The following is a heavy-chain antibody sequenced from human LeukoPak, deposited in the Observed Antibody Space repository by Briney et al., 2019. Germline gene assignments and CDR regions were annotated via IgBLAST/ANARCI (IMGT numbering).Heavy chain of an antibody. J-gene: IGHJ4*02. CDR1: GFTFSSYS. V-gene: IGHV3-21*01. Sequence: GGALRLSCAASGFTFSSYSMNWVRQAPGKGLEWVSSISSSSSYIYYADSVKGRFTISRDNAKNSLYLQMNSLRAEDTAVYYCARLMYSYDSSGYRYWGQGTLVTVSS. CDR3: ARLMYSYDSSGYRY. CDR2: ISSSSSYI. D-gene: IGHD3-22*01.